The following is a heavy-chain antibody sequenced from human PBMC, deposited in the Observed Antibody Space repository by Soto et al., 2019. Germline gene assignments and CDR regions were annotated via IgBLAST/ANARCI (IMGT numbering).Heavy chain of an antibody. D-gene: IGHD3-9*01. J-gene: IGHJ6*02. CDR3: ARDTYYDILTGSRCYYGMDV. V-gene: IGHV3-33*01. CDR2: IWYEGSNK. CDR1: GFTVSSYG. Sequence: QVQLEESGGGVVQPGRSLRLSCAASGFTVSSYGMHWVRQAPGKGLEWVAVIWYEGSNKYYADSVKGRFTISRDNSQNTLYLQMNSLRAEDTAVYYCARDTYYDILTGSRCYYGMDVWGQGTTVTVSS.